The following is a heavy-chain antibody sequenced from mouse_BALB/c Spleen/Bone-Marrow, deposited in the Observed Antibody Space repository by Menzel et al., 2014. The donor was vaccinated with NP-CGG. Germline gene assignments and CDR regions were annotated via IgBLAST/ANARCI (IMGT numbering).Heavy chain of an antibody. J-gene: IGHJ2*01. D-gene: IGHD2-14*01. Sequence: VQLKESGPGLVKPSQSLSLTCSVTGYSIXSSYFWNWIRQFPGNTLEWMGYISFDGTTNYNPSLKNRISITRDTSKNQFYLRLSSVTTEDTATYYCARTYFRYGDYYFDPWGQGTTLTVSS. V-gene: IGHV3-6*02. CDR3: ARTYFRYGDYYFDP. CDR2: ISFDGTT. CDR1: GYSIXSSYF.